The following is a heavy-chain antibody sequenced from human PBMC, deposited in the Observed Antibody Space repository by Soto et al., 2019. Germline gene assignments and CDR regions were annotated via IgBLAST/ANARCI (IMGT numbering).Heavy chain of an antibody. V-gene: IGHV1-8*01. CDR3: ARGKRAFFPPLIKYYFGY. D-gene: IGHD3-16*02. J-gene: IGHJ4*02. CDR1: GYTFTSYD. CDR2: MNPNSGNT. Sequence: GASVKVSCKASGYTFTSYDINWVRQATGQGLEWMGWMNPNSGNTGYAQKFQGRVTMTRNTSISTAYMELSSLRSEDTAVYYCARGKRAFFPPLIKYYFGYWGQGTLVTVSS.